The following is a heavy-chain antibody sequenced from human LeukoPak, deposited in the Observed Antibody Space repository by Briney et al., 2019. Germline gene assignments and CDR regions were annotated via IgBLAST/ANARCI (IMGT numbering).Heavy chain of an antibody. V-gene: IGHV3-66*02. J-gene: IGHJ4*02. D-gene: IGHD6-13*01. CDR3: ARGFGIAAAGTKFDY. CDR1: GFTVSSNY. Sequence: PGGSLRLSCAASGFTVSSNYMSWVRQAPGKGLEWDSVIYRGGSTYYADSVKGRFTISRDNSKNTLYLQMNSLRAEGTAVYYCARGFGIAAAGTKFDYWGQGTLVTVSS. CDR2: IYRGGST.